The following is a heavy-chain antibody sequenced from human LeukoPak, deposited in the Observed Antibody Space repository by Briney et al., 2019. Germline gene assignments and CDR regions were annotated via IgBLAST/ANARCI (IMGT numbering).Heavy chain of an antibody. D-gene: IGHD6-25*01. V-gene: IGHV4-34*09. CDR3: ARSKRGAASY. CDR1: SGSFSGYY. CDR2: IYHSGST. J-gene: IGHJ4*02. Sequence: NPSETLSLTCAVYSGSFSGYYWNWIRQPPGKGLEWIGEIYHSGSTNYNPSLKSRVTISVDTSKNQFSLKLSSVTAADTAVYYCARSKRGAASYWGQGTLVTVSS.